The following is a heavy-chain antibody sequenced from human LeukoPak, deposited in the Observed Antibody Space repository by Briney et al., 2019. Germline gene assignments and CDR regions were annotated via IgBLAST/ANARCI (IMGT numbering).Heavy chain of an antibody. CDR1: GFTFSSYA. CDR2: ITVNGGST. CDR3: ATGRMSPFDY. J-gene: IGHJ4*02. V-gene: IGHV3-23*01. D-gene: IGHD2/OR15-2a*01. Sequence: SGGSLRLSCAASGFTFSSYAMSWVRQAPGKGLEWVSGITVNGGSTYYTDSVKGRFTISRDNSKNTLYLQMNSLRAEDTAVYYCATGRMSPFDYWGQGTLVTVSS.